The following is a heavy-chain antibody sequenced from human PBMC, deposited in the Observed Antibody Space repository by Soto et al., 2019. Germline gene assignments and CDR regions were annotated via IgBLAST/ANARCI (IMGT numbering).Heavy chain of an antibody. D-gene: IGHD5-12*01. Sequence: QITLKESGPTLVRPAQTLTLTCDFSGFSLSTYHMGVAWIRQPPGKALEWLALIYWDDDKRYSPSLKDRLAHSKNTSTNQALLPITNIHPGDTPTYFCPPAGSYDPLTFHHWGRETLVTVSS. V-gene: IGHV2-5*02. J-gene: IGHJ4*02. CDR2: IYWDDDK. CDR1: GFSLSTYHMG. CDR3: PPAGSYDPLTFHH.